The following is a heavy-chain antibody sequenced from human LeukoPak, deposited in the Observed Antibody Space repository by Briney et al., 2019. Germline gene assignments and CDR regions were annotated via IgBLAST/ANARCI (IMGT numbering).Heavy chain of an antibody. D-gene: IGHD1-26*01. V-gene: IGHV3-33*06. CDR2: IWYDGSNK. CDR1: GFTFSSSG. J-gene: IGHJ4*02. CDR3: VKDDKSGSYLDY. Sequence: GGSLRLSCAASGFTFSSSGMHCVRQAPGKGLEWVAVIWYDGSNKYYADSVKGRFTISRDNSKNTLYLQMNSLRAEDTAVYYCVKDDKSGSYLDYWGQGAMVTVSS.